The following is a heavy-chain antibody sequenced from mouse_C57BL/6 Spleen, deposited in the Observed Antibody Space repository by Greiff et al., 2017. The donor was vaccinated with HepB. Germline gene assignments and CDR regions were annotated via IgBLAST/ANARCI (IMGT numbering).Heavy chain of an antibody. CDR1: GYTFTSYW. V-gene: IGHV1-52*01. Sequence: QVQLQQPGAELVRPGSSVKLSCKASGYTFTSYWMHWVKQRPIQGLEWIGNIDPSDSETHYNQKFKDKATLTVDKSSSTAYMQLSSLTSEDSAVYYCAREDSTGNFDVWGTGTTVTVSS. CDR3: AREDSTGNFDV. J-gene: IGHJ1*03. D-gene: IGHD4-1*01. CDR2: IDPSDSET.